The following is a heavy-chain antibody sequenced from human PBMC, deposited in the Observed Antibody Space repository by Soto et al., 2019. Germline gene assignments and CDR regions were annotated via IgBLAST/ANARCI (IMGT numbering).Heavy chain of an antibody. CDR3: ARGGYSSSWYYRENYYYYGMDV. D-gene: IGHD6-13*01. Sequence: GGSLRLSCAASGFTFSSYSMNWVRQAPGKGLEWVSSISSSSSYIYYADSVKGRFTISRDNAKNSLYLQMNSLRAEDTAVYYCARGGYSSSWYYRENYYYYGMDVWGQGTTVTVSS. CDR1: GFTFSSYS. J-gene: IGHJ6*02. V-gene: IGHV3-21*01. CDR2: ISSSSSYI.